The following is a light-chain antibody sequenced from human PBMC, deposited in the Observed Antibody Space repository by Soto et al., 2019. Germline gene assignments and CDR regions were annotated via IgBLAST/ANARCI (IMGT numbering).Light chain of an antibody. J-gene: IGKJ4*01. CDR3: HHYNILPRS. CDR1: QSVRRT. Sequence: EIVMTQSPATLSVSPGTRAPLSCRARQSVRRTLAWYPQHPGQAPRLLIYGASTRATAIPARFRGSGSGTEFTLTISSLKSKDFEVNSCHHYNILPRSFGRGTRWIS. V-gene: IGKV3-15*01. CDR2: GAS.